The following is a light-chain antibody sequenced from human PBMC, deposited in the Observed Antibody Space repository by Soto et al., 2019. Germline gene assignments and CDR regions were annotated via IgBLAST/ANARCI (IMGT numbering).Light chain of an antibody. Sequence: DIQMTQSPSSLSASVGDRVTLSCRAGQTISNCLSWYQQKPGRAPKLLIYAASSLESGVPSRFNGSGSGTDFTLTISSLQPEDSAAYFCQQCYSTPYTFGQGTKLEIK. J-gene: IGKJ2*01. CDR2: AAS. CDR3: QQCYSTPYT. CDR1: QTISNC. V-gene: IGKV1-39*01.